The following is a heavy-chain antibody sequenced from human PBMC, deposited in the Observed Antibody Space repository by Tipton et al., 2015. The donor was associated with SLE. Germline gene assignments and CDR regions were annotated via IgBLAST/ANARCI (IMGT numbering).Heavy chain of an antibody. Sequence: TLSLTCTVSGDSIISNNYYWGWIRQPPGKGLEWIGHIYYSGSTNYNPSLKSRVTISVDTSKNQFSLKLSSVTAADTAVYYCAREGGSYTAFDYWGQGTLVTVSS. CDR1: GDSIISNNYY. J-gene: IGHJ4*02. CDR3: AREGGSYTAFDY. D-gene: IGHD1-26*01. V-gene: IGHV4-39*07. CDR2: IYYSGST.